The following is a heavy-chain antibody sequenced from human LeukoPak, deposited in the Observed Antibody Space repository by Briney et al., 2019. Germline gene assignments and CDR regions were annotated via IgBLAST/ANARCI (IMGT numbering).Heavy chain of an antibody. CDR3: ASAESTGIAKLQGPDAFDI. V-gene: IGHV1-69*05. D-gene: IGHD6-13*01. J-gene: IGHJ3*02. CDR2: IIPIFGTA. Sequence: SVKVSCKASGGTFSSYAISWVRQAPGQGLEWMGGIIPIFGTANYAQKFQGRVTITTDESTSTAYMELSSLRSEDTAVYYSASAESTGIAKLQGPDAFDIWGQGTMVTVSS. CDR1: GGTFSSYA.